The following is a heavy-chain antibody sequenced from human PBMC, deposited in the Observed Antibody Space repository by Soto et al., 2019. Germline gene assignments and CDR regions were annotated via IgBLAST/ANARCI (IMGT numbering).Heavy chain of an antibody. J-gene: IGHJ4*02. V-gene: IGHV3-23*01. CDR2: ISGSGGST. CDR3: AKARRPVATIRTPPPLDY. Sequence: GGSLRLSCAASGFTFSSYAMSWVRQAPGKGLEWVSAISGSGGSTYYADSGKGRFTISRDNSKNTLYLQMNSLRAEDTAVYYCAKARRPVATIRTPPPLDYWGQGTLVTVSS. D-gene: IGHD5-12*01. CDR1: GFTFSSYA.